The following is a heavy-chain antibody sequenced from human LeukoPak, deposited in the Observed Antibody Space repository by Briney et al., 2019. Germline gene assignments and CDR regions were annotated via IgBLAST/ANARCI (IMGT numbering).Heavy chain of an antibody. V-gene: IGHV3-66*04. CDR2: IYIDGRT. Sequence: GGSLRLSCAASGFTFSSYAMNWVRQAPGKGPEWVSVIYIDGRTYFGDSVKGRFTLSRDYSQNTMYLQKDSLRAEDTVVYYCVRHLSGECGRDCYSPDAYGIWGHGTMVTVS. D-gene: IGHD2-21*02. J-gene: IGHJ3*02. CDR1: GFTFSSYA. CDR3: VRHLSGECGRDCYSPDAYGI.